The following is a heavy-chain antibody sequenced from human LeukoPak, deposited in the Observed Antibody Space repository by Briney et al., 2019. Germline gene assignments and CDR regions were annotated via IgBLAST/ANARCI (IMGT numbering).Heavy chain of an antibody. CDR1: GGSISSGGYY. V-gene: IGHV4-31*03. J-gene: IGHJ5*02. Sequence: SQTLSLTCTVSGGSISSGGYYWSWIRQHPGKGLERIGYIYYSGSTYYNPSLQSRVTISVDTSKNQFSLKLSSVTAADTAVYYCARVGSYGPFDPWGQGTLVTVSS. CDR3: ARVGSYGPFDP. D-gene: IGHD5-18*01. CDR2: IYYSGST.